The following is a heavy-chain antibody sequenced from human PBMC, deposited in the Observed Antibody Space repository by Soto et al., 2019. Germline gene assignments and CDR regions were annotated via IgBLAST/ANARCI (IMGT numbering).Heavy chain of an antibody. D-gene: IGHD2-2*02. Sequence: GESLKISCQGSGYSFTTYWIGWVRQMPGKGLEWMGIIYPGDSDTRYSPSFQGQVTISADKSISTAYLQWSSLKASDTAIYYCATGGYCSDTTCYNFFDYWGQGTLVTVSS. CDR3: ATGGYCSDTTCYNFFDY. V-gene: IGHV5-51*01. CDR2: IYPGDSDT. CDR1: GYSFTTYW. J-gene: IGHJ4*02.